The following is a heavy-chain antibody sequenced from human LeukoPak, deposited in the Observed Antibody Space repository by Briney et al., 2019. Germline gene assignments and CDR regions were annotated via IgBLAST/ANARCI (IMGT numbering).Heavy chain of an antibody. CDR1: GGSINSEGFY. V-gene: IGHV4-31*03. J-gene: IGHJ4*02. D-gene: IGHD2-21*02. CDR2: IHHSGRT. Sequence: SETLSLTCSVSGGSINSEGFYWSWIRQHPGKGLEWIAYIHHSGRTYYNPSLKSRLTISVDTSKNQFSMSLKSVTAADTAVYFCARVVTSSFYFFDSWGQGTLVSVSS. CDR3: ARVVTSSFYFFDS.